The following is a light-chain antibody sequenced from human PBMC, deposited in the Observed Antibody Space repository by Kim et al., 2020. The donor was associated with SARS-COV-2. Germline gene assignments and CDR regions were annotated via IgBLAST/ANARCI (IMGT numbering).Light chain of an antibody. CDR2: GAF. CDR3: RQCANWPLA. J-gene: IGKJ1*01. Sequence: VAAGARATLSCRASQSVRSLLAWYHQKPGQAARLLIYGAFTRATGVPARFSGSGCGTEFTLTISSRQSGDSAVYYCRQCANWPLAFGQGAKVEVK. V-gene: IGKV3-15*01. CDR1: QSVRSL.